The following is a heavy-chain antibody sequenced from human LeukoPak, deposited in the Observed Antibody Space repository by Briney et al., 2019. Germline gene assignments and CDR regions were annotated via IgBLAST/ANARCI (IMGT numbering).Heavy chain of an antibody. Sequence: ASVKVSCKASGYTFTGYYMHWVRQAPGQGLEWMGWINPNSGGTNYAQKFKGRVTMTRDTSTSTVYMELNRLTSDDTAIYYCARMPVALDIWGQGTRVTVSS. J-gene: IGHJ3*02. D-gene: IGHD2-2*01. CDR2: INPNSGGT. V-gene: IGHV1-2*02. CDR1: GYTFTGYY. CDR3: ARMPVALDI.